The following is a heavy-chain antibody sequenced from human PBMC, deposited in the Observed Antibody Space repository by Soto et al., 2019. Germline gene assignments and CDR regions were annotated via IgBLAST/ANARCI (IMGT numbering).Heavy chain of an antibody. CDR1: GGTFSSYA. CDR3: ARELVEMATPYYFDY. V-gene: IGHV1-69*13. J-gene: IGHJ4*02. Sequence: GASVKVSCKASGGTFSSYAISWVRQAPGQGLEWMGGIIPIFGTANYAQKFQGRVTITADESTSTAYMELSSLRSEDTAVYYCARELVEMATPYYFDYWGQGTLVTVSS. CDR2: IIPIFGTA. D-gene: IGHD5-12*01.